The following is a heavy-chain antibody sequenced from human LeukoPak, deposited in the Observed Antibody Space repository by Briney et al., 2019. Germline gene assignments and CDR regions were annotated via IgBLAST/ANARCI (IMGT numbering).Heavy chain of an antibody. D-gene: IGHD5-18*01. CDR2: ISWNSGSI. Sequence: GGSLRLSCAASGFTFDDYAMHWVRQAPGKGLEWVSGISWNSGSIGYADSVKGRFTISRDNAKNSLYLQMNSLRAEDTAVYHCARDVGYRSWFDPWGQGTLVIVSS. J-gene: IGHJ5*02. CDR1: GFTFDDYA. V-gene: IGHV3-9*01. CDR3: ARDVGYRSWFDP.